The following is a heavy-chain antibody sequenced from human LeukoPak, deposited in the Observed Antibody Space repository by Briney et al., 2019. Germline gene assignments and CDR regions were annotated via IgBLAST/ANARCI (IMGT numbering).Heavy chain of an antibody. V-gene: IGHV3-33*01. D-gene: IGHD3-22*01. CDR2: IWYDGSNK. CDR3: AREYYGISGYRHFDY. J-gene: IGHJ4*02. Sequence: GGSLRLSCAASGFTFSSYGMHWVRQAPGKGLEWVAVIWYDGSNKYYADSVKGRFTISRDNSKNTLYLQINSLRAEDTAVYYCAREYYGISGYRHFDYWGQGTLVTVSS. CDR1: GFTFSSYG.